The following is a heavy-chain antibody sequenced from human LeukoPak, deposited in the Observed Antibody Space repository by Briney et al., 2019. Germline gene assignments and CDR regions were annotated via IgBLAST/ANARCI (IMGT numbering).Heavy chain of an antibody. D-gene: IGHD2-15*01. CDR3: ARELVVVAPDGMDV. Sequence: GASVKVSCKASGYTFTSYGISWVRQAPGQGLEWMGWISAYNGNTNYAQKLQGRVTMTTDTSTSTAYMGLRSLRSDDTAVYYCARELVVVAPDGMDVWGQGTTVTVSS. CDR1: GYTFTSYG. J-gene: IGHJ6*02. V-gene: IGHV1-18*01. CDR2: ISAYNGNT.